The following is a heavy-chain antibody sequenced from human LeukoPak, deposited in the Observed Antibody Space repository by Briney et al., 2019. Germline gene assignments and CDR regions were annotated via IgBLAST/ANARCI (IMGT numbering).Heavy chain of an antibody. V-gene: IGHV1-46*01. J-gene: IGHJ4*02. CDR3: ARQDSSGWYFDY. CDR1: GYTFTSYY. Sequence: GASVKVSCKASGYTFTSYYMHWVRQAPGQGLEWMGLINPTGGSTGYAQKFQGRVTMTRDMSTSTDYMELSSLRSEDMAVYYCARQDSSGWYFDYWGQGTLVTVSS. D-gene: IGHD6-19*01. CDR2: INPTGGST.